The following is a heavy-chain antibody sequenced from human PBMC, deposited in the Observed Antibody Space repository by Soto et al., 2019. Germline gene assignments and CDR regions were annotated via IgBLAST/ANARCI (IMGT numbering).Heavy chain of an antibody. CDR2: INDVATRT. V-gene: IGHV3-74*01. CDR3: ARVTDPDDH. Sequence: EVHLVESGGGLVQPGGSLRLSCAASGFAFSRYWMHWVRQAPGGGLMWVSRINDVATRTHYADSEKGRFTVSRGNAKNTVHLQMDSLRAVDAALSYWARVTDPDDHWGQGTLVIVSS. J-gene: IGHJ4*02. CDR1: GFAFSRYW.